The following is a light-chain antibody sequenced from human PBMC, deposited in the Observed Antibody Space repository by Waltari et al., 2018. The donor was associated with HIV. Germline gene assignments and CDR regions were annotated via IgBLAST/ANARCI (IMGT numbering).Light chain of an antibody. CDR1: QSLGNYF. Sequence: EVLLTQSPVPLSFSPGESVPLSCRASQSLGNYFVTWYQQKPGQPPRLLIFRTSSRAAGVPGRFSGSGSGTDFALTITGAEPEDFAVYYCQHYGGSPYTFGQGTKLDI. J-gene: IGKJ2*01. CDR3: QHYGGSPYT. V-gene: IGKV3-20*01. CDR2: RTS.